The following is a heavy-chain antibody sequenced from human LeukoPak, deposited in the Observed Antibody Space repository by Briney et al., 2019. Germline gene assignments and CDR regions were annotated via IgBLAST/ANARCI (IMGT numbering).Heavy chain of an antibody. D-gene: IGHD3-9*01. Sequence: ASVKVSCKASGYTFTSYAMNWVRQAPGQGLEWMGWINTNTGNPTYAQGFTGRFVFSLDTSVSTAYLQISSLKAEDTAVYYCARVGERYFDWFHDYWGQGTLVTVSS. CDR1: GYTFTSYA. V-gene: IGHV7-4-1*02. CDR2: INTNTGNP. J-gene: IGHJ4*02. CDR3: ARVGERYFDWFHDY.